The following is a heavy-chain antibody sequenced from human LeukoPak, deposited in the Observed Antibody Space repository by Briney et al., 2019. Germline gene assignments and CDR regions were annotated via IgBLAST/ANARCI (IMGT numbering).Heavy chain of an antibody. Sequence: GGSLRLSCAASGFTFSTYSMTWVRQAPGKGLEWISYINGNSRTIHYADSVRGRFTISRDNARDSVYLQMNSLRAEDTALYYCARDYNWAFDIWGQGTMVTVSS. CDR2: INGNSRTI. V-gene: IGHV3-48*01. D-gene: IGHD1-1*01. J-gene: IGHJ3*02. CDR1: GFTFSTYS. CDR3: ARDYNWAFDI.